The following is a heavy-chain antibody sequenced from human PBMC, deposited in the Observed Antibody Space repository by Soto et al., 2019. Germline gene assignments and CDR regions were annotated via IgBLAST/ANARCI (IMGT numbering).Heavy chain of an antibody. V-gene: IGHV4-61*01. CDR1: GGSVSSGSYY. D-gene: IGHD6-6*01. J-gene: IGHJ6*02. CDR3: ARDRLVMDYYYYYGMDV. Sequence: SETLSLTCTVSGGSVSSGSYYWSWIRQPPGKGLEWIGYIYYSGSTNYSPSLKSRVTISVDTSKNQFSLKLSSVTAADTAVYYCARDRLVMDYYYYYGMDVWGQGTTVTVSS. CDR2: IYYSGST.